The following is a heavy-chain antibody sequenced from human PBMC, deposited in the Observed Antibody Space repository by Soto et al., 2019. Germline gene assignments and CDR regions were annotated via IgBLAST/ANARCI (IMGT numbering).Heavy chain of an antibody. J-gene: IGHJ3*02. CDR1: GFTFSGST. D-gene: IGHD2-21*02. CDR2: IRSKANSYAT. V-gene: IGHV3-73*01. CDR3: TRPMTSYAFDI. Sequence: GGSLRLSCAASGFTFSGSTMHWVRQASGKGLEWVGRIRSKANSYATAYAASVKGRFTISRDASKNTAYLQMNSLKTEDTAVYYCTRPMTSYAFDIWGQGTLVTVSS.